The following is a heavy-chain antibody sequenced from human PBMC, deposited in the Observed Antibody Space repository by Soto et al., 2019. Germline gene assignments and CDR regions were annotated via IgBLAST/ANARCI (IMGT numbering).Heavy chain of an antibody. J-gene: IGHJ4*02. CDR2: IFHSGST. D-gene: IGHD5-12*01. CDR3: ARTRGYSGYDFDY. Sequence: SETLSLTCNVSGSSIDSASYYWSWIRQPPGKGLEWIGYIFHSGSTNYNPSLKSRVTISLDMSKNQFSLNLRSVIAADTAVYYCARTRGYSGYDFDYWGQGILVTVSS. V-gene: IGHV4-61*01. CDR1: GSSIDSASYY.